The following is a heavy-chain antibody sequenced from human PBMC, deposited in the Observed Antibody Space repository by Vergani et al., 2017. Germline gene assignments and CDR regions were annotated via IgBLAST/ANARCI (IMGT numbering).Heavy chain of an antibody. CDR3: ARHTTYTDS. CDR1: EYSFGNYW. CDR2: IYPADSDT. Sequence: EVELVQSGPEMRKPGESLKISCKGSEYSFGNYWLGWVRQMPGKGLELMGIIYPADSDTGYSPSFQGQVTISADKSISTAFLQWDSLKASDTALYYCARHTTYTDSWGQGTLVTVSS. D-gene: IGHD1-1*01. V-gene: IGHV5-51*01. J-gene: IGHJ4*02.